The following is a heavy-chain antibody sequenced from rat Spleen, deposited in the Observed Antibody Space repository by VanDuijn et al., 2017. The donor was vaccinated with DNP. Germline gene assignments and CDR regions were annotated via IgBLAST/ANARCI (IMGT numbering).Heavy chain of an antibody. V-gene: IGHV2S12*01. J-gene: IGHJ1*01. Sequence: QVRLRESGPGLVQPSHTLSLTCTVSGFSLTSYAVSWVRQPPGKGLEWIAAISSVGSTYYNSALKSRLSISRDTSKSQVFLKMNSVQTEDTAMYFCASPITMMGYWYFDFWGPGTMVTVSS. CDR3: ASPITMMGYWYFDF. D-gene: IGHD1-12*02. CDR1: GFSLTSYA. CDR2: ISSVGST.